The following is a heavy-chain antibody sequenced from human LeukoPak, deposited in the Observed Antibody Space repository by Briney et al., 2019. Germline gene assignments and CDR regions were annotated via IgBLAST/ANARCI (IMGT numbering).Heavy chain of an antibody. D-gene: IGHD3-22*01. CDR2: SSYDGSNT. J-gene: IGHJ3*02. Sequence: GGSLRLSCAASRFSFRSYDMHWVRQAPGKGLEWLAVSSYDGSNTYYTDSVKGRFTISRDNSKNTLYLQMNSLRAEDTAVYYCAKDFTMIVVVINGDAFDIWGQGTMVTVSS. CDR3: AKDFTMIVVVINGDAFDI. V-gene: IGHV3-30*18. CDR1: RFSFRSYD.